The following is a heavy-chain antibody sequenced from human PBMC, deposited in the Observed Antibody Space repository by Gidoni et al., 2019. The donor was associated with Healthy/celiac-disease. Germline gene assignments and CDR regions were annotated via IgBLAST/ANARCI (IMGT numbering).Heavy chain of an antibody. V-gene: IGHV4-34*01. J-gene: IGHJ4*02. D-gene: IGHD2-2*01. Sequence: GLEWIGEINHSGSTNYNPSLKSRVTISVDTSKNQFSLKLSSVTAADTAVYYCARGRKGGVSSTSCYADYWGQGTLVTVSS. CDR2: INHSGST. CDR3: ARGRKGGVSSTSCYADY.